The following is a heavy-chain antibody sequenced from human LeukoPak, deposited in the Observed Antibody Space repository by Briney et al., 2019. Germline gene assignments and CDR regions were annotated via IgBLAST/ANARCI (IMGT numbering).Heavy chain of an antibody. CDR1: GYSISSGYY. J-gene: IGHJ5*02. V-gene: IGHV4-38-2*01. CDR2: IYHSGST. Sequence: KTSETLSLTCAVSGYSISSGYYWGWIRQPPGKGLEWIGSIYHSGSTYYNPSLKSRVTISVDTSKNQFSLKLSSVTAADTAVYYCARLWKGGYNWNSLNFDPWGQGTLVTVSS. D-gene: IGHD1/OR15-1a*01. CDR3: ARLWKGGYNWNSLNFDP.